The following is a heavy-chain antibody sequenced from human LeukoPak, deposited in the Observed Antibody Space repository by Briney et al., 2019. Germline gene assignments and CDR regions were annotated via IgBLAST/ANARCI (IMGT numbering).Heavy chain of an antibody. J-gene: IGHJ4*02. D-gene: IGHD3-22*01. CDR1: GGTFSSYA. Sequence: SVKVSCKASGGTFSSYAISWVRQAPGQGLEWMGRIIPILGIANYAQKFQGRVTITADKFTSTAYMELSSLRSEDTAVYYCAFSGSYYYDSSGYYKYWGQGTLVTVSS. CDR3: AFSGSYYYDSSGYYKY. CDR2: IIPILGIA. V-gene: IGHV1-69*04.